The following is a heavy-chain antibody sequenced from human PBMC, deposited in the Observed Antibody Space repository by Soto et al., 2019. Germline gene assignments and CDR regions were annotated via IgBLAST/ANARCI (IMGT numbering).Heavy chain of an antibody. D-gene: IGHD2-15*01. CDR3: ARDLARRFCSSGSCPDFDY. CDR1: GFTFSRYA. J-gene: IGHJ4*02. Sequence: GGSLRLSCAASGFTFSRYAMHWVRQAPGKGLEWVALISFDGTNRYYADSVKGRFTISRDNSRNTVYLQWNNLRTEDTAVYYCARDLARRFCSSGSCPDFDYWGQGTLVTGSS. V-gene: IGHV3-30-3*01. CDR2: ISFDGTNR.